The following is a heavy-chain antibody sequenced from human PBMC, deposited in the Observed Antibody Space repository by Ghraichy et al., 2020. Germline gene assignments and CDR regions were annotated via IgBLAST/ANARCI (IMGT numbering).Heavy chain of an antibody. Sequence: GGSLRLSCAASGFTFRTYAMSWVRQAPGKELEWVSAITDNGGTTYDAESVKGRFTISRDNSKNTLFLQMNSLRGEDTAVYYCAKFARDWPNEYLQHWGQGALVTVSS. J-gene: IGHJ1*01. CDR2: ITDNGGTT. V-gene: IGHV3-23*01. CDR1: GFTFRTYA. D-gene: IGHD3/OR15-3a*01. CDR3: AKFARDWPNEYLQH.